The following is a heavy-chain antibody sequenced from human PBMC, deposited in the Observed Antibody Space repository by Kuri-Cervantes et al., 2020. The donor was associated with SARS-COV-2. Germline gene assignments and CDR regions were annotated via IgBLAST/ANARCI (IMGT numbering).Heavy chain of an antibody. V-gene: IGHV3-74*01. D-gene: IGHD3-3*01. CDR1: GFTFSSYW. J-gene: IGHJ6*04. CDR3: ASTFLNFWSGYFEDV. Sequence: GEALKISWAASGFTFSSYWMHWGRQAPGKGLVWVSRINSDGSSTSYADSVKGRFTISRDNAKKSLYLQMNSLRAEDTAVYYCASTFLNFWSGYFEDVWGKGTTVTVSS. CDR2: INSDGSST.